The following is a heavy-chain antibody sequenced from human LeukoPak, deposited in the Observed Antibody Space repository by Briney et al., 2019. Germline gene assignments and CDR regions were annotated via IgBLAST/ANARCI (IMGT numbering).Heavy chain of an antibody. J-gene: IGHJ4*02. V-gene: IGHV3-23*01. CDR3: AKDPPLGYYYDSSGYTFDY. Sequence: GGSLRLSCAASGFTFSSYAMSWVRQAPGKGLEWVSAISGSGGSTYYADSVKGRFTISRDNSKNTLYLQMNSLRAEDTAVYYCAKDPPLGYYYDSSGYTFDYWGQGSLVTVSS. CDR2: ISGSGGST. D-gene: IGHD3-22*01. CDR1: GFTFSSYA.